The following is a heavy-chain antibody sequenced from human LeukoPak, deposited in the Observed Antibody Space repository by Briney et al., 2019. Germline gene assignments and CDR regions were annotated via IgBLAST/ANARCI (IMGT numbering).Heavy chain of an antibody. J-gene: IGHJ3*02. CDR2: IYTSGST. D-gene: IGHD2-21*01. CDR1: GGSISSGSYY. CDR3: ARSSRAYCGGDCWNDAFDI. V-gene: IGHV4-61*02. Sequence: SETLSLTCTVSGGSISSGSYYWSRIRQPAGKGLEWIGRIYTSGSTNYNPSLKSRVTISVDTSKNQFSLKLSSVTAADTAVYYCARSSRAYCGGDCWNDAFDIWGQGTMVTVSS.